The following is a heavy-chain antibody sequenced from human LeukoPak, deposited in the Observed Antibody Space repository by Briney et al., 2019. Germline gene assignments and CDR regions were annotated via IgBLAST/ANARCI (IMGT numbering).Heavy chain of an antibody. V-gene: IGHV3-30*02. D-gene: IGHD6-13*01. Sequence: GGSLRLSCAASGFTFNNYGMHWVRQAPGKGLEWVAFIRYKGNEKFYADSVKGRFTISRDNAKNSLYLQMNSLRAEDTAVYYCARDSAGAAAVVYYYYMDVWGKGTTVTVSS. J-gene: IGHJ6*03. CDR3: ARDSAGAAAVVYYYYMDV. CDR2: IRYKGNEK. CDR1: GFTFNNYG.